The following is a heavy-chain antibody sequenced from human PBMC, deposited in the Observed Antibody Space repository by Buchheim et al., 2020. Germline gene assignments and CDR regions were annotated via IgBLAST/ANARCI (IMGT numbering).Heavy chain of an antibody. CDR3: ARNRYYGMDV. Sequence: EVQLVESGAGLVQPGGSLRLSCAASGFTFSTYDMSWVRQAPGKGLEWVSYISSSSTTIYYADSVRGRFTISRDNGKNILSVQMNSLIAEDTAVYYCARNRYYGMDVWGQGTT. CDR1: GFTFSTYD. J-gene: IGHJ6*02. CDR2: ISSSSTTI. V-gene: IGHV3-48*01. D-gene: IGHD1-14*01.